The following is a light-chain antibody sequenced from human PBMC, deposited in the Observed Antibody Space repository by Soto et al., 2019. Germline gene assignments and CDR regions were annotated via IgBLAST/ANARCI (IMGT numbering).Light chain of an antibody. J-gene: IGKJ4*01. CDR2: KVS. CDR1: QSLLYSDGNIY. V-gene: IGKV2-30*01. CDR3: MKDTHRPLT. Sequence: VVMTQSPRSLDVTLGQSASSSCRSSQSLLYSDGNIYLNWFHQRPGQYPRRLIYKVSTRDSRVPDRFSGSGSGTDFTLKISSVEPEEVGVYYCMKDTHRPLTVGGGTKVDIK.